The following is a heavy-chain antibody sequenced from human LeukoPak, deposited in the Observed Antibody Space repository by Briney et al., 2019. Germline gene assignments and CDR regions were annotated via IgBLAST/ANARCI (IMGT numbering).Heavy chain of an antibody. D-gene: IGHD6-19*01. CDR1: GFTFSSYE. CDR2: ISSGSTI. CDR3: ARESIAVAGAPFDY. Sequence: GGSLRLSCAASGFTFSSYEMNWVRQAPGKGLEWVSYISSGSTIYDADSVKGRFTISRDNAKNSLYLQMNSPRAEDTAVYYCARESIAVAGAPFDYWGQGTLVTVSS. J-gene: IGHJ4*02. V-gene: IGHV3-48*03.